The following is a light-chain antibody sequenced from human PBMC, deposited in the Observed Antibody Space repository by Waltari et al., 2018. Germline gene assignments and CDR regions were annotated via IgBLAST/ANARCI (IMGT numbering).Light chain of an antibody. CDR3: TSYTVSTPLV. Sequence: QSALTQPASVSGSPGQSITISCTGTSSDVGSYDYVSWYQQHPGTAPKRIIYEVSNRPSGVSNRFSGSKSGNTASLTISGLQAEDEADYYCTSYTVSTPLVFGGGTKLTVL. J-gene: IGLJ3*02. CDR2: EVS. V-gene: IGLV2-14*01. CDR1: SSDVGSYDY.